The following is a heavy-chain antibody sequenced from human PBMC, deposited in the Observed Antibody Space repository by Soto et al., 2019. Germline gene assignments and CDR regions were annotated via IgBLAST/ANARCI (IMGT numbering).Heavy chain of an antibody. CDR3: AKVSISGVVITNFDY. CDR2: ISGSGGST. CDR1: GFTFGSYA. V-gene: IGHV3-23*01. Sequence: GGSLRLSCAASGFTFGSYAMSWVRQAPGKGLEWVSSISGSGGSTYYADSVKGRFTISRANSKNTLYLQMNRLRAEDTAIYYCAKVSISGVVITNFDYWGQGTLVTVSS. J-gene: IGHJ4*02. D-gene: IGHD3-3*01.